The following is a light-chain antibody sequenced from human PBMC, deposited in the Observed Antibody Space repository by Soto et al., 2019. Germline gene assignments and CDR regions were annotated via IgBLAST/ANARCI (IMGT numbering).Light chain of an antibody. CDR2: GNS. J-gene: IGLJ3*02. Sequence: QSVLTQPPSVSGAPGQRVTISCTGSSSNIGAGYDVHWYQQLPGTAPKLLIYGNSNRPSGVPDRFSGSKSGTSASLAITGLQAEDEADYYCQSYDSSLSALFGGGTTVTAL. CDR3: QSYDSSLSAL. CDR1: SSNIGAGYD. V-gene: IGLV1-40*01.